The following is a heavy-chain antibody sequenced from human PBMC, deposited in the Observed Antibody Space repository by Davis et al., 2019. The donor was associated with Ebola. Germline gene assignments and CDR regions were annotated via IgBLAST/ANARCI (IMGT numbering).Heavy chain of an antibody. J-gene: IGHJ4*02. D-gene: IGHD3-16*01. Sequence: PSETLSLTCTVSGVSISTHYWSWILQPPGKRLEWIGSIYYTGSAYYNSSLASRATISVDTSKNQFSLKLTSVTAADPAMYYCSEGGNSVWGQGTLVTVSS. V-gene: IGHV4-59*03. CDR3: SEGGNSV. CDR1: GVSISTHY. CDR2: IYYTGSA.